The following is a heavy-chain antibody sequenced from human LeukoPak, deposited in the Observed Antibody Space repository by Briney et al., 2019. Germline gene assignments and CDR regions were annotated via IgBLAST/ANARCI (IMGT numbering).Heavy chain of an antibody. CDR2: INHSGST. D-gene: IGHD3-16*02. CDR1: GGSFSGYY. CDR3: ARRLMITFGGVIVQYYFDY. V-gene: IGHV4-34*01. Sequence: SETLSLTCAVYGGSFSGYYWSWIRQPPGKGLEWIGEINHSGSTNYNPSLKSRVTISVDTSKNQFSLKLSSVTAADTAVYYCARRLMITFGGVIVQYYFDYWGQGTLVTVSS. J-gene: IGHJ4*02.